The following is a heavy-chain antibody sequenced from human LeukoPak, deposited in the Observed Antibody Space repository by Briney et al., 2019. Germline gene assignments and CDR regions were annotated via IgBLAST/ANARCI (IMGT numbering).Heavy chain of an antibody. CDR1: GFTFSSYG. D-gene: IGHD3-9*01. J-gene: IGHJ3*02. Sequence: GSLRLSCAASGFTFSSYGMHWVRQAPGKGLEWVAAIWYDGSNKYYADSVKGRFTISRDNSKNTLYLQMNSLRAEDTAVYYCAKDRGTAYSQDGFDIWGQGTMVTVSS. CDR2: IWYDGSNK. V-gene: IGHV3-33*06. CDR3: AKDRGTAYSQDGFDI.